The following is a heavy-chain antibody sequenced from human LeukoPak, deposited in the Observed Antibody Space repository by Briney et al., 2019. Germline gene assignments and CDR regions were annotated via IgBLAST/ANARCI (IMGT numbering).Heavy chain of an antibody. J-gene: IGHJ6*03. V-gene: IGHV3-23*01. CDR2: ISGSGGSS. CDR3: AKGRGSSWFTSSYSMDV. Sequence: GGSLRLSCAASGFTFSFSAMTWVRQPPGKGLEWVSPISGSGGSSHYADSVKGRFTISRDNSKNTLYLQMNSLRAEDTAVYYCAKGRGSSWFTSSYSMDVWGKGTTVTVSS. D-gene: IGHD6-13*01. CDR1: GFTFSFSA.